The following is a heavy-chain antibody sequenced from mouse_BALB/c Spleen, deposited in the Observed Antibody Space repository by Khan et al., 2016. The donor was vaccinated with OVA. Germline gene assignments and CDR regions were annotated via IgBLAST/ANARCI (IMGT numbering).Heavy chain of an antibody. V-gene: IGHV9-4*02. CDR2: INTHSGVP. CDR1: GYTFTTAG. J-gene: IGHJ4*01. CDR3: ARGWAAYYRNDGGAMEY. Sequence: VQLQESGPELKKPGETVRISCKASGYTFTTAGIQWVQKMPGKGLKWIGWINTHSGVPKYAEDFKGRFAFSLEISVNTAYLQITNLKNEDTATYFCARGWAAYYRNDGGAMEYWGQGTSVTVSS. D-gene: IGHD2-14*01.